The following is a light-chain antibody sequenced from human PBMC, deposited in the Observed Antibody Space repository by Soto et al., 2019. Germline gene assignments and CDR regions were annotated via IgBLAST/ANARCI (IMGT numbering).Light chain of an antibody. CDR1: QRVTSGY. J-gene: IGKJ2*01. CDR2: AAS. CDR3: QQYGSSPWYT. V-gene: IGKV3-20*01. Sequence: EIVLTQSPGTLSLSPGDRATLSCRASQRVTSGYLAWYQQKPGQAPRLLIYAASSRATGIPDRFSVSGAGTDFTLTINRLEPEDFAVYYCQQYGSSPWYTFGQGTKLEIK.